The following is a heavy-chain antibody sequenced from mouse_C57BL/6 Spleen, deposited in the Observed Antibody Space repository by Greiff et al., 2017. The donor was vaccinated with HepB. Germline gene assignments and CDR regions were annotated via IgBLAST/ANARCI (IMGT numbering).Heavy chain of an antibody. CDR2: IYPGSGNT. CDR3: ARSEGNWYFDV. CDR1: GYTFTDYY. Sequence: VMLVESGAELVRPGASVKLSCKASGYTFTDYYINWVKQRPGQGLEWIARIYPGSGNTYYNEKFKGKATLTAEKSSSTAYMQLSSLTSEDSAVYFCARSEGNWYFDVWGTGTTVTVSS. V-gene: IGHV1-76*01. J-gene: IGHJ1*03.